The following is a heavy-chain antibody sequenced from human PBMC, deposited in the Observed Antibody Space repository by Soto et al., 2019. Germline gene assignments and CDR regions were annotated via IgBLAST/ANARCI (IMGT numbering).Heavy chain of an antibody. D-gene: IGHD3-22*01. J-gene: IGHJ6*02. V-gene: IGHV3-30-3*01. Sequence: QVQLVESGGGVVQPGRSLRLSCAASGFTFSSYAMHWVRQAPGKGLEWVAVISYDGSNKYYADSVKGRFTISRDNSKNTLYLQMNSLGAEDTAVYYCASRSSGYYVRGYYYYGMDVWGQGTTVTVSS. CDR2: ISYDGSNK. CDR1: GFTFSSYA. CDR3: ASRSSGYYVRGYYYYGMDV.